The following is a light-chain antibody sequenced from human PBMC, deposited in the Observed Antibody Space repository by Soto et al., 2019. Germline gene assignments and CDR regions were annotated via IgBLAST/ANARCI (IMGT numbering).Light chain of an antibody. CDR2: GNV. V-gene: IGLV1-40*01. CDR3: QSFDSSLTGSV. Sequence: QSALTQPPSVSGAPGERVTISCTGNSSNIGAGYDVHWCQQVPGAAPKLLIYGNVIRPSGVPDRFSASKSGTSASLAITGLQPEDEADYYCQSFDSSLTGSVFGGGTKLTVL. J-gene: IGLJ2*01. CDR1: SSNIGAGYD.